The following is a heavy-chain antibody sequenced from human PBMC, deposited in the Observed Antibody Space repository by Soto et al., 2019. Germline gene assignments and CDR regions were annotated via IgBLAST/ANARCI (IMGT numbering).Heavy chain of an antibody. CDR3: AKGGTVARGIAVAGGAFDR. CDR1: GFTFSSYA. J-gene: IGHJ3*01. D-gene: IGHD6-19*01. V-gene: IGHV3-23*01. CDR2: ISGSGGST. Sequence: EVQLLESGGGLVQPGGSLRLSCAASGFTFSSYAMSCVRQAPGKGLEWGAAISGSGGSTYYADSVKGRFTISRDNSKNTLYLQMNSVRAEDTAVYYCAKGGTVARGIAVAGGAFDRWGRGTMVTVSS.